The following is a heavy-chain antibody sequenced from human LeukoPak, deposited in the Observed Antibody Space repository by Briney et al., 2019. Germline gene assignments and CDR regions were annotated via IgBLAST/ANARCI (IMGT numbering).Heavy chain of an antibody. V-gene: IGHV4-39*07. CDR2: ISSSGST. CDR1: GGSISSSSYY. Sequence: SETLSLTCTVSGGSISSSSYYWGWIRQPPGKGLEWIGRISSSGSTNYNPSLKSRVTISVDTSKNQFSLKLSSVTAAATAVYFCARGPYSYDSSGAFDIWGQGTMVTVSS. J-gene: IGHJ3*02. CDR3: ARGPYSYDSSGAFDI. D-gene: IGHD3-22*01.